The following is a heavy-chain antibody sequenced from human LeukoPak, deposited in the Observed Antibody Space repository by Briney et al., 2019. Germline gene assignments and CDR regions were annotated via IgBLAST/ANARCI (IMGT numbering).Heavy chain of an antibody. V-gene: IGHV4-34*01. CDR2: INHSGST. Sequence: SETLSLTCAVYGGSFSGYYWSWIRQPPGKGLGWIGEINHSGSTNYNPSLKSRVTISVDTSKNQISLKLSSVTAADTAVYYCARHPYCSGGSCYPVDYWGQGTLVTVSS. D-gene: IGHD2-15*01. J-gene: IGHJ4*02. CDR3: ARHPYCSGGSCYPVDY. CDR1: GGSFSGYY.